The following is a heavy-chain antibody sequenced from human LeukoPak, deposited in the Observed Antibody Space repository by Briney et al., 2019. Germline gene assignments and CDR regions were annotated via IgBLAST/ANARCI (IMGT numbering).Heavy chain of an antibody. CDR1: GFTFSSYE. CDR3: TQERPYFDP. J-gene: IGHJ5*02. Sequence: GGSLRLSCAASGFTFSSYEMNRVRQAPGKGLEWVSVISGSGDSIYYADSVKGRFTISRDNSRNTLYLQMSSLRVEDTAVYYCTQERPYFDPWGQGTLVTVSS. CDR2: ISGSGDSI. V-gene: IGHV3-23*01.